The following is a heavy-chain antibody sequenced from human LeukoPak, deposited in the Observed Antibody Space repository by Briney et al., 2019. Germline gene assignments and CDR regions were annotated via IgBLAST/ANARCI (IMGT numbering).Heavy chain of an antibody. J-gene: IGHJ4*02. CDR3: AKDGTSYYYIYY. Sequence: GSLRLSCAASGFTFSSYGMHWVRQAPGKGLEWVAFIRYDGSNKYYADSVKGRFTISRDNSKNTLYLQMNSLRAEDTAVYYCAKDGTSYYYIYYWGQGTLVTVSS. V-gene: IGHV3-30*02. CDR2: IRYDGSNK. D-gene: IGHD2/OR15-2a*01. CDR1: GFTFSSYG.